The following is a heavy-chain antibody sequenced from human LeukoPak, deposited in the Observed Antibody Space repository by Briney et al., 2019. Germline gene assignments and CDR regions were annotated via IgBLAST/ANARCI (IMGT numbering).Heavy chain of an antibody. Sequence: PGGSLRLSCAASGFTFSSYAMHWVRQAPGKGLEYVSAIISNGGSTYYANSVKGRFTISRDNSKNTLYLQMGSLRAEDMAVYYCARDFSPGYSSGWYSLFDYWGQGTLVTVSS. CDR3: ARDFSPGYSSGWYSLFDY. CDR1: GFTFSSYA. V-gene: IGHV3-64*01. CDR2: IISNGGST. J-gene: IGHJ4*02. D-gene: IGHD6-19*01.